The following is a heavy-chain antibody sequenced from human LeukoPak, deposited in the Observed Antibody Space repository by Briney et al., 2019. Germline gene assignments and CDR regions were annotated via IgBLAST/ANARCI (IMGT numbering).Heavy chain of an antibody. CDR1: GFTFSSYG. CDR2: ISYDGSNK. Sequence: GGSLRLSCAASGFTFSSYGMHWVRQAPGKGLEWVAVISYDGSNKYYADSVKGRFTISRDNSKNTLYLQMNSLRAEDTAVYYCAKDLITGPFDYWGQGTLVTVSS. CDR3: AKDLITGPFDY. D-gene: IGHD1-20*01. V-gene: IGHV3-30*18. J-gene: IGHJ4*02.